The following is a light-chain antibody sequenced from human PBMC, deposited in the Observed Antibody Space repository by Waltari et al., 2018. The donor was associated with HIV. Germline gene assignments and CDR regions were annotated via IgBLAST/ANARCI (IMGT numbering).Light chain of an antibody. CDR1: QSVLYTSNNKNY. Sequence: DIVMTQSPDSLAVSLGARAAIKCKSSQSVLYTSNNKNYVAWYQKKPGQPPKVLIYWASTRDSGVPDRFSGSGSGTDFTLTISSLQAEDVAVYYGQQYYSLPTFGQGTKLEIK. CDR3: QQYYSLPT. J-gene: IGKJ2*01. CDR2: WAS. V-gene: IGKV4-1*01.